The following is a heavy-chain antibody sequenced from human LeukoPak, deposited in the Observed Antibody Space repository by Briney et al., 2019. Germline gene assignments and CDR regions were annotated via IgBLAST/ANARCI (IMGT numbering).Heavy chain of an antibody. CDR2: IKQDGSEK. V-gene: IGHV3-7*03. CDR3: ASVRNY. CDR1: GFAFSDYW. Sequence: GGSLRLSCAASGFAFSDYWMSWVRQAPGKGLEWVANIKQDGSEKYYVDSVKGRFTISRDNAKNSLYLQMNSLRAEDTAVYYCASVRNYWGQGTLVTVSS. J-gene: IGHJ4*02.